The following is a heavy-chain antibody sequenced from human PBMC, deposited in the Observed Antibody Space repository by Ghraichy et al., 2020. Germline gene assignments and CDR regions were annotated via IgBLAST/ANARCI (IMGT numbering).Heavy chain of an antibody. Sequence: GGSLRLSCAASGFTFSSYAMSWVRQAPGKGLEWVSSISSSSSYIYYADSVKGRFTISRDNAKNSLYLQMNSLRAEDTAVYYCASGRYSQRRYCSSTSCYGGYWGQGTLVTVSS. CDR2: ISSSSSYI. CDR1: GFTFSSYA. J-gene: IGHJ4*02. D-gene: IGHD2-2*01. V-gene: IGHV3-21*01. CDR3: ASGRYSQRRYCSSTSCYGGY.